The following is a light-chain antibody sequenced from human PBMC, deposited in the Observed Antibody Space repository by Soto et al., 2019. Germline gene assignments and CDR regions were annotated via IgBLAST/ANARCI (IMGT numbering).Light chain of an antibody. J-gene: IGKJ2*02. Sequence: QLTHCPSTASASVVARFTSNCRASQGISSWCAGYQQKPGXARXLLIYAAATLQSGVPSRFGGRGSGTDFTLTNGGLRPVDFSPYGGLQVNNYPRTFG. CDR3: LQVNNYPRT. CDR2: AAA. V-gene: IGKV1-12*01. CDR1: QGISSW.